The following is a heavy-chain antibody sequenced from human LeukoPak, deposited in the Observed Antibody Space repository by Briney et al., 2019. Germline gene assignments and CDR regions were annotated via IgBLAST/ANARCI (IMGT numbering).Heavy chain of an antibody. CDR2: IYYSGST. V-gene: IGHV4-30-4*01. CDR1: GGSISSGDYY. J-gene: IGHJ6*02. CDR3: ARDKVVTNPFYYYYGMDV. D-gene: IGHD2-15*01. Sequence: SETLSLTCTVSGGSISSGDYYWSWIRQPPGKGLEWIGYIYYSGSTYYNPSLKSRVTISVDTSKNQFSLKLSSVTAADTAVYYCARDKVVTNPFYYYYGMDVWGQGTTVTVSS.